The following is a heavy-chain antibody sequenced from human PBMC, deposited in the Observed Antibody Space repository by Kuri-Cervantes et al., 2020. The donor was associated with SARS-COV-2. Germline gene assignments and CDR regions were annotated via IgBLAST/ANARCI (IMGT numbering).Heavy chain of an antibody. V-gene: IGHV4-59*01. CDR3: ARGTYYDFWSGYNYYGMDV. D-gene: IGHD3-3*01. Sequence: GSLRLSCTVSGGSFSSYYWSWIRQPPGKGLEWIGYIYYSGSTNYNPSLKSRVTISVDTSKNQFSLKLSSVTAADTAVYYCARGTYYDFWSGYNYYGMDVWGQGNTVTGAS. CDR2: IYYSGST. CDR1: GGSFSSYY. J-gene: IGHJ6*01.